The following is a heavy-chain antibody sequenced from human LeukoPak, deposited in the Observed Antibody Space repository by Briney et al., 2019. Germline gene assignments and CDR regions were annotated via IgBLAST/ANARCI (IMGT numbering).Heavy chain of an antibody. J-gene: IGHJ4*02. Sequence: ASVKVSCKASGYTFTSYGISWVRQAPGQGLEWMGWISAYNGNTNYAQKLQGRVTMTTDTSTSTAYMELRSLRSDDTAVYYCARYLGGGSCYFGGDYGGRGTLVTVSS. D-gene: IGHD2-15*01. CDR1: GYTFTSYG. V-gene: IGHV1-18*01. CDR3: ARYLGGGSCYFGGDY. CDR2: ISAYNGNT.